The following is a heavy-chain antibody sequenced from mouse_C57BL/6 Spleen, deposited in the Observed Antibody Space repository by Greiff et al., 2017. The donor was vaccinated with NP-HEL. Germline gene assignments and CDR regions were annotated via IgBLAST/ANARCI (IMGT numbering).Heavy chain of an antibody. Sequence: QVQLQQPGAELVKPGASVKLSCKASGYTFTSYWMHWVKQRPGQGLEWIGMIHPNSGSTNYNEKFKSKATLTVDKSSSTAYMQLSSLTSEDSAVYYCARPTGYWYFDVWGTGTTVTVSS. D-gene: IGHD4-1*01. J-gene: IGHJ1*03. CDR2: IHPNSGST. CDR3: ARPTGYWYFDV. V-gene: IGHV1-64*01. CDR1: GYTFTSYW.